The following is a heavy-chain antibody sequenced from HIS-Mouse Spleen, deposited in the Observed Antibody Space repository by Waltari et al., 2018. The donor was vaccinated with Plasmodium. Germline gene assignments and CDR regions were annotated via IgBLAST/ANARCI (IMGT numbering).Heavy chain of an antibody. D-gene: IGHD6-13*01. J-gene: IGHJ2*01. Sequence: EVQLVESGGGLVQPGGSLRLSCAASGFTFSSYWMSWVGQAPGKGLEWVDNIKQDGSEKYDVDSVKGRFTISRDNAKNSLYLQMNSLRAEDTAVYYCASSWYWYFDLWGRGTLVTVSS. CDR2: IKQDGSEK. CDR3: ASSWYWYFDL. CDR1: GFTFSSYW. V-gene: IGHV3-7*01.